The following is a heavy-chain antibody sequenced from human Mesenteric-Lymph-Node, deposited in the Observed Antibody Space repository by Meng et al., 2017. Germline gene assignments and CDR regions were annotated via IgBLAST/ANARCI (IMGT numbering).Heavy chain of an antibody. CDR3: ARAAVYYGSGIYYYYYGMDV. D-gene: IGHD3-10*01. Sequence: ASVKVSCKASGYTFTSYDINWVRQATGQGLEWRGWMNPNSGNTGYAQKFQGRVTMTRNTSISTAYMKLSSLRSEDTAVYYCARAAVYYGSGIYYYYYGMDVWGQGTTVTVSS. V-gene: IGHV1-8*01. J-gene: IGHJ6*02. CDR2: MNPNSGNT. CDR1: GYTFTSYD.